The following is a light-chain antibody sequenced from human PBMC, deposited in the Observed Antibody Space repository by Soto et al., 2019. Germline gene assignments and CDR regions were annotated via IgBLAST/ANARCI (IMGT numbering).Light chain of an antibody. V-gene: IGKV3-15*01. CDR1: QSVGRK. Sequence: EIEMTPSPATLSVSPGERDTLSCRSRQSVGRKLAWYQQKPGQAPRLLIYDASKRAMGVPARFSGSGSGTEFTLTISRLPAEDVAVYHWQQSDVWPPWTCGQGTKVEI. CDR3: QQSDVWPPWT. J-gene: IGKJ1*01. CDR2: DAS.